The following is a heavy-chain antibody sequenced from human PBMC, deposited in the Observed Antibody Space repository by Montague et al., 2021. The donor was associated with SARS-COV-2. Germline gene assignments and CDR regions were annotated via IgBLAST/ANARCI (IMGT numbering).Heavy chain of an antibody. CDR3: ATGTRMYGMGF. V-gene: IGHV4-30-2*06. D-gene: IGHD3-10*01. CDR2: IYQSGSA. Sequence: TLSLTCVVSGGSVSSSDYSWSWIRQSPGKGLEWIGYIYQSGSAYYNPSLKSRVTISIDTSNNQFSLNLRSVTAADTGLYYCATGTRMYGMGFWGQGTTVTVSS. CDR1: GGSVSSSDYS. J-gene: IGHJ6*02.